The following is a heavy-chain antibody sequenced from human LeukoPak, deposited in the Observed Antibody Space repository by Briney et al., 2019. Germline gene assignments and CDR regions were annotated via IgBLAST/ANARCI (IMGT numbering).Heavy chain of an antibody. V-gene: IGHV3-33*01. D-gene: IGHD6-19*01. CDR3: ARSIAVAGTGPDY. CDR1: GFTFSSYG. Sequence: GGSLRLSCAASGFTFSSYGMHWVRQAPGKGLEWVAVIWYDGSNKYYGDSVKGRFTISRDNSKNTLYLQMNSLRAEDTAVYYCARSIAVAGTGPDYWGQGTLVTVSS. J-gene: IGHJ4*02. CDR2: IWYDGSNK.